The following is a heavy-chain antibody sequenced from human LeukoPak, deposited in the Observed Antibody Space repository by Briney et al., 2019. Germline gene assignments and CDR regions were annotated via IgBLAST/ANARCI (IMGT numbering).Heavy chain of an antibody. CDR2: IDPSSGGT. V-gene: IGHV1-2*04. Sequence: ASVKVSCKASGYTFTDYYIHWVRQAPGHGLEWMGWIDPSSGGTNYAQRFQGWVTMTRDTSISTAYMELSRLTSGDTAVYFCARGDGVYVLGFQHWGQGTLVTVSS. J-gene: IGHJ1*01. D-gene: IGHD5/OR15-5a*01. CDR1: GYTFTDYY. CDR3: ARGDGVYVLGFQH.